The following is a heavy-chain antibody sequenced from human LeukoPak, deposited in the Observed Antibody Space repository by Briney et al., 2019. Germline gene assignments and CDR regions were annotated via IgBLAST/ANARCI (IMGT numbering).Heavy chain of an antibody. CDR3: ARVSADDYYYYYYYMDV. V-gene: IGHV1-18*01. J-gene: IGHJ6*03. CDR2: ISAYNGNT. Sequence: GASVKVSCKASGYTFTSYGISWVRQAPGQRLEWMGWISAYNGNTNYAQKLQGRVTMTTDTSTSTAYMELRSLRSDDTAVYYCARVSADDYYYYYYYMDVWGKGTTVTVSS. D-gene: IGHD1-1*01. CDR1: GYTFTSYG.